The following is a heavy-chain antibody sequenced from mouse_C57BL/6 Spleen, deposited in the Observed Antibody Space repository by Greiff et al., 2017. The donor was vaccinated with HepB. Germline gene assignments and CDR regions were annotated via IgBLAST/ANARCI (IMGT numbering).Heavy chain of an antibody. CDR2: IYPGDGDT. CDR1: GYAFSSSW. CDR3: ARSDDYFDY. V-gene: IGHV1-82*01. J-gene: IGHJ2*01. Sequence: QVHVKQSGPELVKPGASVKISCKASGYAFSSSWMNWVKQRPGKGLEWIGRIYPGDGDTNYNGKFKGKATLTADKSSSTAYMQLSSLTSEDSAVYFCARSDDYFDYWGQGTTLTVSS.